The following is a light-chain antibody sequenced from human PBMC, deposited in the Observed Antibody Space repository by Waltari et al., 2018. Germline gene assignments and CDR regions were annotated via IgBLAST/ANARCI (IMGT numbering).Light chain of an antibody. Sequence: QSALTQPPSASGSPGQSVTIPCTGTSRVGGGYHYLSWYQHHPSTAHNLIIYDVFKRPSGVPNRFSGSKPGNTASLTVSGLQAEDEADYYCGSFAGSNTVFGGGTKLTVL. V-gene: IGLV2-8*01. CDR2: DVF. J-gene: IGLJ3*02. CDR3: GSFAGSNTV. CDR1: SRVGGGYHY.